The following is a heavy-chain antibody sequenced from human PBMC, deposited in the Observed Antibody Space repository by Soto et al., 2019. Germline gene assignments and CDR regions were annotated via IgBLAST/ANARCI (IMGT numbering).Heavy chain of an antibody. CDR2: IRTKAHNYAT. V-gene: IGHV3-73*01. Sequence: EVQLVESGGGLVQAGGSLKVSCAASGFTFSGSTLHWVREASGKGMEWIGPIRTKAHNYATAYGASVKGRFTLFRDDSKSTAYLQMNSLKADDTAGYYCSVGGELSDAWGQGTLVTVTS. CDR3: SVGGELSDA. CDR1: GFTFSGST. J-gene: IGHJ5*02. D-gene: IGHD3-16*01.